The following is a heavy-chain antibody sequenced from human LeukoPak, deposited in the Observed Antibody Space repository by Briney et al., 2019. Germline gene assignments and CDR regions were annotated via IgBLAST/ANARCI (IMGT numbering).Heavy chain of an antibody. CDR3: AKDLGDYGDYTYEY. V-gene: IGHV3-23*01. CDR2: ISGSGGST. D-gene: IGHD4-17*01. J-gene: IGHJ4*02. CDR1: GFTFSSYA. Sequence: GSLRLSCAASGFTFSSYAMGWVRQAPGKGLEWVSAISGSGGSTYYADSVKGRFTISRDNSKNTLYLQMNSLRAEDTAVYYCAKDLGDYGDYTYEYWGQGTLVTVSS.